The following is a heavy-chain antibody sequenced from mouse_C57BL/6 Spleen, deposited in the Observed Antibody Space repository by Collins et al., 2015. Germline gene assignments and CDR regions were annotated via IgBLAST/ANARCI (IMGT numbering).Heavy chain of an antibody. CDR3: ASIYDGYYVYAMDY. V-gene: IGHV1-22*01. CDR1: GYTFTDYN. D-gene: IGHD2-3*01. CDR2: INPNNGGT. J-gene: IGHJ4*01. Sequence: EVQLQQSGPELVKPGASVKMSCKASGYTFTDYNMHWVKQSHGKSLEWIGYINPNNGGTSYNQKFKGKATLTVNKSSSTAYMELRSLTSEDSAVYYCASIYDGYYVYAMDYWGQGTSVTVSS.